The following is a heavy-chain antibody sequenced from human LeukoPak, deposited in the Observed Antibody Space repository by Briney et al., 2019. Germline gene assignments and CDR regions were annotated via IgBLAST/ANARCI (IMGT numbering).Heavy chain of an antibody. CDR1: GFTFRNYW. D-gene: IGHD3-16*01. CDR2: IKPDGSEK. J-gene: IGHJ4*02. CDR3: ARVAGGSPSGLDY. V-gene: IGHV3-7*01. Sequence: GGSLRLSCAASGFTFRNYWMNWVRQAPGKGLEWVANIKPDGSEKRYVDSVKGRFTISRDNAKNSLYLQMNSLRAEDTAVYYCARVAGGSPSGLDYWGQGTLVTVSS.